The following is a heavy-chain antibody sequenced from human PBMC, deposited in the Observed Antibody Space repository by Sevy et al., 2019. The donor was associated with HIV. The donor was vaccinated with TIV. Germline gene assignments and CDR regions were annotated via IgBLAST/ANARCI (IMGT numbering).Heavy chain of an antibody. V-gene: IGHV3-21*01. D-gene: IGHD1-1*01. CDR2: ISFSSNYI. CDR3: AREDSKNWRYFDY. CDR1: GFTFSSYT. J-gene: IGHJ4*02. Sequence: GGSLRLSCAAAGFTFSSYTMNWVRQAPGKRLEWVASISFSSNYIYYTDSLKGRFTISRDNAKNSLYLQMNSLRAEDTAVYYCAREDSKNWRYFDYWGQGTLVTVSS.